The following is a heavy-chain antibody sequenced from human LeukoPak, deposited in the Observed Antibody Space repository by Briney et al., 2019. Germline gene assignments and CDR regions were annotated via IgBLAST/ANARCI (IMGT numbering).Heavy chain of an antibody. CDR3: ARQLRGYSYGLDYYYYTDV. J-gene: IGHJ6*03. CDR1: GFIVSSNY. D-gene: IGHD5-18*01. CDR2: IKQDGSEK. Sequence: GSLRLSCAASGFIVSSNYMSWVRQAPGKGLEWVANIKQDGSEKYYVDSVKGRFTISRDNAKNSLYLQMNSLRAEDTAVYYCARQLRGYSYGLDYYYYTDVWGKGTTVTVSS. V-gene: IGHV3-7*01.